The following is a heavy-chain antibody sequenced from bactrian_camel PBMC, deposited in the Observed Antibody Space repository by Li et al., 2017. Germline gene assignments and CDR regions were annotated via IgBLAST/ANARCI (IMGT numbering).Heavy chain of an antibody. CDR1: RYTATRYC. Sequence: QVQLVESGGGSVQAGGSLRLSCEVSRYTATRYCMGWFRQSPGNEREVLAAIYTRDGTTHYADSVKGRFTISHVNANNTTLLQMNSLKPEDSAMYYCAAAVGGGSGACTSPFTYWGQGTQVTVS. J-gene: IGHJ4*01. D-gene: IGHD7*01. CDR2: IYTRDGTT. V-gene: IGHV3S1*01. CDR3: AAAVGGGSGACTSPFTY.